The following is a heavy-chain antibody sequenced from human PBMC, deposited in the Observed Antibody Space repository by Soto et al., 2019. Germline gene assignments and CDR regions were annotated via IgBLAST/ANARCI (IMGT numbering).Heavy chain of an antibody. CDR2: ISYDGSNK. CDR3: ARDYYGDY. V-gene: IGHV3-30-3*01. CDR1: GFTFSSYT. J-gene: IGHJ4*02. Sequence: VQLVDSGGGVVQPGRSLRLSCAASGFTFSSYTMHWVRQAPGKGLEWVAVISYDGSNKYYADSVKGRFTISRDNSRDTLYLKMNSLRAEDTAVYYCARDYYGDYTGQGTLVTVSS.